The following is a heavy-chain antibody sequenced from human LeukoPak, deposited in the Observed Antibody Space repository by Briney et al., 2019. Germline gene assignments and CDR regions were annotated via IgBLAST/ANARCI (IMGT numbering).Heavy chain of an antibody. CDR1: GGTFSSYA. CDR3: ARKYCSGGSCQINNWFDP. Sequence: SAKVSCKASGGTFSSYAISWVRQAPGQGLEWMGGIIPIFGTANYAQKFQGRVTITADESTSTAYMELSSLRSEDTAVYYCARKYCSGGSCQINNWFDPRGQGTLVTVSS. V-gene: IGHV1-69*01. CDR2: IIPIFGTA. D-gene: IGHD2-15*01. J-gene: IGHJ5*02.